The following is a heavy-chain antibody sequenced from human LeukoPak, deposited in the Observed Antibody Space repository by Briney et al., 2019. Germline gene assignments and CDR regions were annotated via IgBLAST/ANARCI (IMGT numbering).Heavy chain of an antibody. CDR1: GFTFSSYS. CDR2: ISSSSSYI. J-gene: IGHJ4*02. D-gene: IGHD1-26*01. V-gene: IGHV3-21*01. CDR3: ARDGGATFDY. Sequence: GGSLRLSCAASGFTFSSYSMNWVRQAPGKGLEWVSSISSSSSYIYYADSVKGRFTISRDNAKNTLYLQMNSLSAEDTAVYYCARDGGATFDYWGQGTLVTVSS.